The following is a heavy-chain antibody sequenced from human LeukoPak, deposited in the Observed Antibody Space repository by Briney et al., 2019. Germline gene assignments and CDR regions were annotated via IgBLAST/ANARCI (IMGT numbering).Heavy chain of an antibody. CDR2: ISGSGGST. D-gene: IGHD3-16*01. CDR3: AKDRLHDPLF. CDR1: GFTVSSYA. Sequence: GGSLRLSCAAAGFTVSSYAMSSVRQAPGKGLEWVSAISGSGGSTYYADSVKGRSTISRDNSKNTLYLQMNSLRAEDTAVYYCAKDRLHDPLFWGQGTMVTVSS. J-gene: IGHJ3*01. V-gene: IGHV3-23*01.